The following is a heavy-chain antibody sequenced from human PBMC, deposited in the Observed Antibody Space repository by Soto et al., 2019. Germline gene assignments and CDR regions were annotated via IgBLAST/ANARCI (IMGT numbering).Heavy chain of an antibody. J-gene: IGHJ6*02. V-gene: IGHV3-30*18. D-gene: IGHD6-25*01. Sequence: GGALRLSCAASGFTFSSYGMHWVRQAPGKGLEWVAVISYDGSNKYYADSVKGRFTISRDNSKNTLYLQMNSLRAEDTAVYYCAKDRGPYYYYGMDVWGQGTTVPVSS. CDR2: ISYDGSNK. CDR1: GFTFSSYG. CDR3: AKDRGPYYYYGMDV.